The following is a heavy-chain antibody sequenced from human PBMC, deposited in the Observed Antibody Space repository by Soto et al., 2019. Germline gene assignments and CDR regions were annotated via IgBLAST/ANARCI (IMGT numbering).Heavy chain of an antibody. D-gene: IGHD2-21*02. CDR1: GYTLTELS. CDR3: ATTGRTVVTPSDY. J-gene: IGHJ4*02. CDR2: IIPIFGTA. Sequence: SVKVSCKVSGYTLTELSMHWVRQAPGKGLEWMGGIIPIFGTANYAQKFQGRVTITADESTSTAYMELSSLRSEDTAVYYCATTGRTVVTPSDYWGQGTLVTVSS. V-gene: IGHV1-69*13.